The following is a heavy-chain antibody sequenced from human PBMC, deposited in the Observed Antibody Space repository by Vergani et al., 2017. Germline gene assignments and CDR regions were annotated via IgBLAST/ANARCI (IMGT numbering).Heavy chain of an antibody. J-gene: IGHJ6*03. V-gene: IGHV1-69*12. Sequence: QVQLVQSGAEVKKPGSSVKVSCKASGGTFSSYAISWVRQAPGQGLEWMGGIIPIFGTANYAQKFQGRVTIPADESTSTAYMELSSLRSEDTAVYYCARGGGYCSGGSCYLYYYYYYMDVWGKGTTVTVSS. CDR3: ARGGGYCSGGSCYLYYYYYYMDV. CDR2: IIPIFGTA. CDR1: GGTFSSYA. D-gene: IGHD2-15*01.